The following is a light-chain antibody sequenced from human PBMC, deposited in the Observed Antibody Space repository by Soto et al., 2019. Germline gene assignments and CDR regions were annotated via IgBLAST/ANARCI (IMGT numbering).Light chain of an antibody. V-gene: IGLV3-21*04. CDR3: QLWDSSSDHWV. Sequence: SYELTQPPSVSVAPGKKARITCGGNDIGSESVQWYQQRPGQAPVLVIYYDTYRPSGIPERFSGSNSGNTATLTISRVEAGDEAEYYCQLWDSSSDHWVFGGGTKVTVL. CDR2: YDT. CDR1: DIGSES. J-gene: IGLJ3*02.